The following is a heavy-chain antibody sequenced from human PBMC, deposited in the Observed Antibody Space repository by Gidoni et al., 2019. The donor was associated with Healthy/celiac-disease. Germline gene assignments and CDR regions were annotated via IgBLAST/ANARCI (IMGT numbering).Heavy chain of an antibody. V-gene: IGHV5-10-1*03. J-gene: IGHJ4*02. CDR3: ASYYYGSGSYYYSVN. D-gene: IGHD3-10*01. Sequence: EVQLVQYGAEVKTPGESLRMACKGSGYRFTSYWISWVRQMPGKGLEWMGRIEPRDSYTNYSPSFQGHVTISADKSISTAYLQWSSLKASDTAMYYCASYYYGSGSYYYSVNWGQGTLVTVSS. CDR1: GYRFTSYW. CDR2: IEPRDSYT.